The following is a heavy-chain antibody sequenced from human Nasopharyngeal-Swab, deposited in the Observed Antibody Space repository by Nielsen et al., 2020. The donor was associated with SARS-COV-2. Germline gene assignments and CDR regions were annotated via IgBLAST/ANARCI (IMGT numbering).Heavy chain of an antibody. J-gene: IGHJ4*02. V-gene: IGHV1-46*01. CDR1: RCTFSSYS. CDR3: ARPTSPYYFDY. Sequence: GKVSCQASRCTFSSYSMRWVRQAPGQGLEWMGIINPSGGSTSYAQKFQGRVTMTRDTSTSTVYMELSSLRSEDTAVYYCARPTSPYYFDYWGQGTLVTVSS. CDR2: INPSGGST.